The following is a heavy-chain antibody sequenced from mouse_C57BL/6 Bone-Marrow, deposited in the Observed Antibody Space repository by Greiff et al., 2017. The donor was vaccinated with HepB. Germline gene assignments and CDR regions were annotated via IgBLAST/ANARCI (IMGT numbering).Heavy chain of an antibody. D-gene: IGHD1-1*01. J-gene: IGHJ4*01. CDR1: GYTFTSYW. CDR3: ARDYGVSMDY. Sequence: VQLQQSGAELVMPGASVKLSCKASGYTFTSYWMHWVKQRPGQGLEWIGEIDPSDSYTNYNQKFKGKSTLTVDKSSSTAYMQLSSLTSEDSAVYYCARDYGVSMDYWGQGTSVTVSS. V-gene: IGHV1-69*01. CDR2: IDPSDSYT.